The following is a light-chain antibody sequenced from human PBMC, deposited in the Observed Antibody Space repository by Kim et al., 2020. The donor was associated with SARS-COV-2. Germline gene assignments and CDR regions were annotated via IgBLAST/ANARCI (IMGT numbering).Light chain of an antibody. J-gene: IGLJ2*01. CDR1: NSGSKN. CDR3: QVWDSSTV. CDR2: RDN. Sequence: VSVALGQTARITCGGNNSGSKNVHWYQQKPGQAPVLLIYRDNTRPSGIPERFSGSNSGNAATLTVSRAQAGDEADYYCQVWDSSTVFGGGTQLTVL. V-gene: IGLV3-9*01.